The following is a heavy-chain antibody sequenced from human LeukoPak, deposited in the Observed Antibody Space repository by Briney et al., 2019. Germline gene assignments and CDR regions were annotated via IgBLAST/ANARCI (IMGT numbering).Heavy chain of an antibody. CDR3: AGLSGYDPYYFDY. J-gene: IGHJ4*02. CDR1: GYSFTGYY. D-gene: IGHD5-12*01. Sequence: ASVKVSCKASGYSFTGYYMHWVRQAPGQGLEWMGCINPYSGGTDYAQKFQGRVTMTRDTSISTAYMELSRLTSDDTAVYYCAGLSGYDPYYFDYWGQGTLVAVSS. CDR2: INPYSGGT. V-gene: IGHV1-2*02.